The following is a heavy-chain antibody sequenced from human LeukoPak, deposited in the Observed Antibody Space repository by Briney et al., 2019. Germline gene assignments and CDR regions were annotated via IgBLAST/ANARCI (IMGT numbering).Heavy chain of an antibody. CDR1: GYTINSYA. J-gene: IGHJ3*02. Sequence: ASVKVSCKASGYTINSYAMNWVRQAPGQGVEWMAWINTNTGNPTYAQGFTGRFVFSLDTSISTAYLHISGLKAEDTAVYYCARDGLRSCTSSSCYPGEDAFDIWGQGTMVTVSS. CDR3: ARDGLRSCTSSSCYPGEDAFDI. CDR2: INTNTGNP. D-gene: IGHD2-2*01. V-gene: IGHV7-4-1*02.